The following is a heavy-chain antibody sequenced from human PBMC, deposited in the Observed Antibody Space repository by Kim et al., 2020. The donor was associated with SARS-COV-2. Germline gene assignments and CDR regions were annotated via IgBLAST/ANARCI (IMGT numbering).Heavy chain of an antibody. CDR3: VRDRMGGAFDI. Sequence: GGSLRLSCATSGFPFSAYDMNWVRQAPGKGLEWLSFITKSGTTIYYADSVKGRFTTSRDNAKNSLHLQMNSLKDEDTAVYHCVRDRMGGAFDIWVQGTLV. D-gene: IGHD3-16*01. V-gene: IGHV3-48*02. J-gene: IGHJ3*02. CDR2: ITKSGTTI. CDR1: GFPFSAYD.